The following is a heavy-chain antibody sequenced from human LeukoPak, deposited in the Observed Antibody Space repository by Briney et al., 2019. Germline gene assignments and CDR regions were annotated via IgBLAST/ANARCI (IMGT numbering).Heavy chain of an antibody. J-gene: IGHJ4*02. V-gene: IGHV3-21*01. D-gene: IGHD3-22*01. CDR3: ARTANYYDSSGLIDY. CDR1: GFTFSSYS. Sequence: PGGSLRLSCAASGFTFSSYSMNWVRQAPGKGLEWVSSISSSSYIYYADSVKGRFTISRDNAKNSLYLQMNSLRAEDTAVYYCARTANYYDSSGLIDYWGQGTLVTVSS. CDR2: ISSSSYI.